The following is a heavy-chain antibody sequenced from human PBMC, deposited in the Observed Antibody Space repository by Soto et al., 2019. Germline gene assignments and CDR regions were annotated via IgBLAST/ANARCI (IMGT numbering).Heavy chain of an antibody. CDR2: TDYSGNT. D-gene: IGHD6-19*01. V-gene: IGHV4-59*08. CDR3: ARAVGDPPYYLDY. CDR1: SDSISSYY. Sequence: QVQLQESGPGLVRPSETLSLTCTVSSDSISSYYWIWIRQSPGKGLEWIGYTDYSGNTNYNPSLKSRVTISGDTSKNQFSLRLSSVTAADTAVYYCARAVGDPPYYLDYWGQGTLVTVSS. J-gene: IGHJ4*02.